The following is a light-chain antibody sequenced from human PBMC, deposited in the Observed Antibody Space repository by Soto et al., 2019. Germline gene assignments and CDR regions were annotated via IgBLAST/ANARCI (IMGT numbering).Light chain of an antibody. CDR2: GNI. Sequence: QSVLTQPPSVSGAPGQRVTISCTGSSSNIGAGYDVHWYQQLPGTAPKLLIYGNINRPSGVPDRFSGSKSGTSASLAITGLQAEDEAEYYCQTYDSSLSGSSVFGTGTKVTVL. CDR3: QTYDSSLSGSSV. J-gene: IGLJ1*01. V-gene: IGLV1-40*01. CDR1: SSNIGAGYD.